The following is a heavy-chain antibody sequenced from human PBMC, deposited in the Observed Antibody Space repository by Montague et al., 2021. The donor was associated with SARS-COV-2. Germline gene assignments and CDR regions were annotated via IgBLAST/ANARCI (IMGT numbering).Heavy chain of an antibody. CDR1: GGSISSGGYY. J-gene: IGHJ5*02. V-gene: IGHV4-31*03. CDR2: IYYSGXT. Sequence: TLSLTCTVSGGSISSGGYYWSWIRQHPGKGLEWIGYIYYSGXTXYXXXXKXRVTISVDTSKNQFSLKLSSVTAADTAVYYCARDRRTITMVRGVTRWFDPWGQGTLVTVSS. D-gene: IGHD3-10*01. CDR3: ARDRRTITMVRGVTRWFDP.